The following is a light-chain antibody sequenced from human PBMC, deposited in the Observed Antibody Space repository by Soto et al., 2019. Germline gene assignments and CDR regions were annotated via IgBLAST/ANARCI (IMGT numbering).Light chain of an antibody. Sequence: DIQMTQSPSSLSASVGDRVTITCRASQSISNYLNWYQQKPGKAPIILIYGASNLQSGVQSRFSVSGSGTDFTLTIGSLQPEDFATYYCQQSYNVPLTSGGGTKVEIK. V-gene: IGKV1-39*01. CDR2: GAS. CDR3: QQSYNVPLT. J-gene: IGKJ4*01. CDR1: QSISNY.